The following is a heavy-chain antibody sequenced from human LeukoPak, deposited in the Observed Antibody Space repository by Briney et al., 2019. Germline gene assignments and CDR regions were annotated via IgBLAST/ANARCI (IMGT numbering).Heavy chain of an antibody. Sequence: SETLSLTCTVSGGSISSSNYYWGWIRQPPGKGLEYIGYISYSGTTSYNPSLKSRVAIAVDTSKNQFSLKLSSVTAADTAVYYCARDKGLPQAFDIWGQGTMVTVSS. J-gene: IGHJ3*02. D-gene: IGHD5/OR15-5a*01. V-gene: IGHV4-61*01. CDR2: ISYSGTT. CDR3: ARDKGLPQAFDI. CDR1: GGSISSSNYY.